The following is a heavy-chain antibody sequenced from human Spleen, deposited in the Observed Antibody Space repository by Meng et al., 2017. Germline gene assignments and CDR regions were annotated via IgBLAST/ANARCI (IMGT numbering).Heavy chain of an antibody. D-gene: IGHD3-22*01. V-gene: IGHV3-11*01. Sequence: VRLGRYGGGLVKPGWSLGLYCTGSGFTFSNAYTTWVRKVPGKGLEWVSYISSRGSTTYYAASVKGRFTISRDNAKNSLYLQMNSLRAEDTAVDYCARDAQGIVMAYWGQGTLVTVSS. CDR2: ISSRGSTT. CDR1: GFTFSNAY. J-gene: IGHJ4*02. CDR3: ARDAQGIVMAY.